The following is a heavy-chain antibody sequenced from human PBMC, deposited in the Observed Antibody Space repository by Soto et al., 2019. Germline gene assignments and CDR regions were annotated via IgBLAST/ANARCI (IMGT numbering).Heavy chain of an antibody. J-gene: IGHJ4*02. CDR1: GFTFSNYY. D-gene: IGHD1-26*01. V-gene: IGHV3-11*05. CDR2: INSSSSYT. Sequence: GGPLRLPCTASGFTFSNYYISWTRQAPGKGRERVSYINSSSSYTNYADPVKGRFTISRDNAKNSLSLQMNSLRAEDTAVYCCARAHDAHSHPWQPCEHWGQGTLVTVSS. CDR3: ARAHDAHSHPWQPCEH.